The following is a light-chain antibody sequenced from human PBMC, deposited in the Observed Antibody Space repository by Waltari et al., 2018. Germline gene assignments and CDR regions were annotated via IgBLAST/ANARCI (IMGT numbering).Light chain of an antibody. CDR2: DVC. Sequence: QSALTQPASVSGSPGQSITHSCTGTSRDGGGYNFVSWYQQHPGKAPKLMIYDVCTRPSGVSNRFSGSKSGNTASLTISGLQAEDEADYYCSSYTSSSTLVVFGGGTKLTVL. CDR3: SSYTSSSTLVV. J-gene: IGLJ2*01. V-gene: IGLV2-14*03. CDR1: SRDGGGYNF.